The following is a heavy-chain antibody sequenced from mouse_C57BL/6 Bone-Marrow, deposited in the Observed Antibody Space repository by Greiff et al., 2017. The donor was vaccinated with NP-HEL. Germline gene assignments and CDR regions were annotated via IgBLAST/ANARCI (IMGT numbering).Heavy chain of an antibody. V-gene: IGHV1S137*01. J-gene: IGHJ2*01. CDR3: ASGVGRWYFDY. CDR2: ISTYSGNT. D-gene: IGHD4-1*01. CDR1: GYTFTDYA. Sequence: QVQLQQPGPELVRPGVSVKISCKGSGYTFTDYAMHWVRQSHGKGLEWIGVISTYSGNTNYNQKFKGKATMTVDKSSSTAYMELASLTSEDSAIYYCASGVGRWYFDYWGQGTTLTVSS.